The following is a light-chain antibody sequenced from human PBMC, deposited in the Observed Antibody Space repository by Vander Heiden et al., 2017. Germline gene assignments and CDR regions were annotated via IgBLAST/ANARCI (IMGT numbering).Light chain of an antibody. Sequence: EIVMTQSPATLSVSPGERATLSCRASQSVSSNLAWYQQKPGQAPRLLIYGASTRATGIPARFSASGSGTEFTLTISSLHSEDFAVYYCQQDDNWPLTFGGGTKVEIK. J-gene: IGKJ4*01. CDR2: GAS. V-gene: IGKV3-15*01. CDR3: QQDDNWPLT. CDR1: QSVSSN.